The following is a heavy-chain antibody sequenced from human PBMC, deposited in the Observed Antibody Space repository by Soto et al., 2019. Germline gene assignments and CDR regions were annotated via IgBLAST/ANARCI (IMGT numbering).Heavy chain of an antibody. J-gene: IGHJ3*01. CDR1: GFTFSSYS. Sequence: EVPLVESGGGLVKPGGSLRLSCAASGFTFSSYSMNWVRQATATGLEWVSSISSSSSYIYYADSLKDGNTNSRDNAKNSLYLQKNGPTAEDTAVYYRAGSPLKSDAFDFWGKGTMVTVSS. CDR3: AGSPLKSDAFDF. V-gene: IGHV3-21*01. CDR2: ISSSSSYI. D-gene: IGHD2-15*01.